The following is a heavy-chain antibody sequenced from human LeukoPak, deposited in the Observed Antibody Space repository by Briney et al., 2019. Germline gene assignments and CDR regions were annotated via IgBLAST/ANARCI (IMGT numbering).Heavy chain of an antibody. CDR1: GFTFSDYS. D-gene: IGHD2/OR15-2a*01. V-gene: IGHV3-21*01. J-gene: IGHJ4*02. CDR3: ARLRRNSNRSDFFYYYDH. Sequence: GGSLRLSCAASGFTFSDYSMNWVRQAPGKGLEWVASVNTVSSYIYYADSMRGRFTISRDNAKNSLFLQMNSLRAEDTAVYYCARLRRNSNRSDFFYYYDHWGQGTLVTVSS. CDR2: VNTVSSYI.